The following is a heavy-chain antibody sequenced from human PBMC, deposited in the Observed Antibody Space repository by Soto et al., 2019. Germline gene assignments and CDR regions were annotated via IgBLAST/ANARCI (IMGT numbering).Heavy chain of an antibody. Sequence: PGGSLRLSCAASGFTFNIYGMHWVRQAPGKGLEWVALILYDGSKKYYTDSVNGRFTISRDNSKNTLYPQMNSLTAEDTAVYYCAKGHGRNSVDYWGQGTLVTVSS. J-gene: IGHJ4*02. CDR1: GFTFNIYG. V-gene: IGHV3-30*18. CDR3: AKGHGRNSVDY. CDR2: ILYDGSKK. D-gene: IGHD2-21*01.